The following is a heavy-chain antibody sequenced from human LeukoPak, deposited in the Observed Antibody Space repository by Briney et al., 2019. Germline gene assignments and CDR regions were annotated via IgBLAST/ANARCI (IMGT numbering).Heavy chain of an antibody. CDR3: AKWGDYDVLTGYYVSDY. CDR1: GFTFSNYA. CDR2: ITGSGGNT. D-gene: IGHD3-9*01. J-gene: IGHJ4*02. Sequence: PGGSLRLSCAASGFTFSNYAMSWVRQAPVKGLEWVSVITGSGGNTYYADSVKGRFTISRDNSKNTVFLQMNSLRAEDTAVYYCAKWGDYDVLTGYYVSDYWGQGTLVTVSS. V-gene: IGHV3-23*01.